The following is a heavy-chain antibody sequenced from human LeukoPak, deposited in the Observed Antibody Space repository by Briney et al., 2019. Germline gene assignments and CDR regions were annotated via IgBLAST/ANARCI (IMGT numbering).Heavy chain of an antibody. Sequence: SETLSLTCTVSGGSISSSSYYWGWLRQPPGRGLEWIGSIYYSGSTYYNPSLKSRVTVSVDTSKNQFSLKLSSVTAADTAVYYCSTTSDYYDSSGYYSYWYFDLWGRGTLVTVSS. CDR3: STTSDYYDSSGYYSYWYFDL. D-gene: IGHD3-22*01. CDR1: GGSISSSSYY. CDR2: IYYSGST. V-gene: IGHV4-39*07. J-gene: IGHJ2*01.